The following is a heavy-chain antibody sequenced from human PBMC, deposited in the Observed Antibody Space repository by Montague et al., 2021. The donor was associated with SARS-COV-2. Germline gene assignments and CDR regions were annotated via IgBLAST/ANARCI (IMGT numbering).Heavy chain of an antibody. J-gene: IGHJ6*02. D-gene: IGHD3-22*01. V-gene: IGHV3-7*01. CDR1: GFTFSSYW. CDR2: IKQDGSEK. CDR3: ARDGTEGDFGDYYDSGFYGMDV. Sequence: SLRLSCAASGFTFSSYWMSWVRQAPGKGLEWVANIKQDGSEKYYVDSVKGRFTISRDNAKNSLYLQMNSLRAEDTAVYYCARDGTEGDFGDYYDSGFYGMDVGGQGTTVTVS.